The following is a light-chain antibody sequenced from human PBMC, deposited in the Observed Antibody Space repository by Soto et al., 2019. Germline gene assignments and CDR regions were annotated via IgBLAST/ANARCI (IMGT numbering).Light chain of an antibody. CDR1: QSVSGW. V-gene: IGKV1-5*01. J-gene: IGKJ1*01. CDR2: DAS. CDR3: QQYETFSGT. Sequence: DIQMTQSPSTLSASVGDRVTITCRTSQSVSGWLAWYQQKPGEAPKLLIYDASALPRGVPSRFSGSGSGTKFTLTIASLQPDDFATYYCQQYETFSGTFGPGTKVDIK.